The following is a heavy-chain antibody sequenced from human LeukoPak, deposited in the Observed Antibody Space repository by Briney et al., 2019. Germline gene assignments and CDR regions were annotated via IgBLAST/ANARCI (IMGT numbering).Heavy chain of an antibody. Sequence: GGSLRLSCAASGFSFSSYGMHWVRQAPGKGLEWVAIISSDGSNKYYADSVKGRFTISRDNSKNTLYLQMNSPRAEDTAVFYCAIDGYSYGYYFDYWGQGTLVTVSS. CDR3: AIDGYSYGYYFDY. CDR2: ISSDGSNK. CDR1: GFSFSSYG. V-gene: IGHV3-30*03. J-gene: IGHJ4*02. D-gene: IGHD5-18*01.